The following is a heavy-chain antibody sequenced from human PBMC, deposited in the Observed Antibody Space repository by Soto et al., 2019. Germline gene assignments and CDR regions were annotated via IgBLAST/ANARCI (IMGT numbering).Heavy chain of an antibody. CDR1: GYTFISYG. J-gene: IGHJ6*02. Sequence: QVQLVQSGAEVRKPGASVKVSCRTSGYTFISYGISWVRQAPGQVLEWMVRISPYNGDATFAHNFQGRVTMTTDTSTNPAYMEMSILISDDQAVDYCARDLIRRFQWGRVSAPHYSYYGMEILGQGTTVTVSS. CDR3: ARDLIRRFQWGRVSAPHYSYYGMEI. CDR2: ISPYNGDA. D-gene: IGHD1-26*01. V-gene: IGHV1-18*01.